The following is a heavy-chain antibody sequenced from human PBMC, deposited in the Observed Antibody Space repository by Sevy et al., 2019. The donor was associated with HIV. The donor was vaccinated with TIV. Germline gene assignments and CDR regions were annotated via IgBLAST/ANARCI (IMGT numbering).Heavy chain of an antibody. V-gene: IGHV3-15*01. D-gene: IGHD5-12*01. CDR2: IKSEIDGGAI. J-gene: IGHJ6*02. Sequence: LSLTCAASGFTFSSAWMSWVRQAPGKGLEWVGRIKSEIDGGAIDYAAPVIGRFSISREDSKNTVYLQMNSLKTEDTAVYYCITDPGYRSYDEEVIYYYYYGMDVWGQGTTVIVSS. CDR1: GFTFSSAW. CDR3: ITDPGYRSYDEEVIYYYYYGMDV.